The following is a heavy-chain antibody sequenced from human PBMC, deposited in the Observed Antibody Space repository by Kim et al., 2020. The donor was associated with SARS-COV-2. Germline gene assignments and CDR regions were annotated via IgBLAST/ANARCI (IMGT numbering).Heavy chain of an antibody. J-gene: IGHJ4*02. CDR3: AKMDRGSYDSSGLGHFDY. Sequence: GGSLRLSCAASGFTFSSYAMSWVRQAPGKGLEWVSVIYSGGRSTYYADSVKGRFTISRENSKNTLYLQMNSLRAEDTAIYYCAKMDRGSYDSSGLGHFDYWGQGALVTVSS. CDR2: IYSGGRST. CDR1: GFTFSSYA. D-gene: IGHD3-22*01. V-gene: IGHV3-23*03.